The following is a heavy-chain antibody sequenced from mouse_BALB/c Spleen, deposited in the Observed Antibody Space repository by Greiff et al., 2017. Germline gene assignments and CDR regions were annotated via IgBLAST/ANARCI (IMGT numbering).Heavy chain of an antibody. Sequence: ESGPGLVKPSQSLSLTCSVTGYSITSGYYWNWIRQFPGNTLEWMGYISYDGSNNYNPSLKNRISITRDKSKNQFFLKLNSVTTEDTATYYCARVYYGYDYAMDYWGQGTSVTVSS. D-gene: IGHD2-2*01. CDR2: ISYDGSN. CDR3: ARVYYGYDYAMDY. V-gene: IGHV3-6*02. CDR1: GYSITSGYY. J-gene: IGHJ4*01.